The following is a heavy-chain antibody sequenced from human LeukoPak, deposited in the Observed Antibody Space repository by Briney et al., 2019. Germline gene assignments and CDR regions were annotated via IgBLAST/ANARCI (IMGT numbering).Heavy chain of an antibody. CDR2: INHSGST. D-gene: IGHD2-2*01. V-gene: IGHV4-34*01. Sequence: PSETLSLTCAVYGGSFSGYYWSWIRQPLGKGLEWIGEINHSGSTNYNPSLKSRVTISVDTSKNQFSLKLSSVTAADTAVYYCARVASIVVVPAATYYFDYWGQGTLVTVSS. CDR1: GGSFSGYY. J-gene: IGHJ4*02. CDR3: ARVASIVVVPAATYYFDY.